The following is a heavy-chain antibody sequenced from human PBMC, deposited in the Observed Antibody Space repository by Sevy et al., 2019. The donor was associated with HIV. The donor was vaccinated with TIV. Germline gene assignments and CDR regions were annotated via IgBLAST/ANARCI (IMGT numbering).Heavy chain of an antibody. CDR1: GFTFNSHG. CDR3: AREGGHAAAWSPGNF. V-gene: IGHV3-30*15. D-gene: IGHD2-15*01. CDR2: ISYDGRIK. J-gene: IGHJ4*02. Sequence: GGSLRLSCAASGFTFNSHGFHWVRQAPGKGLEWVALISYDGRIKYYADSVKGRFIISREDARITLYLQMSGLRAEDTAVYYCAREGGHAAAWSPGNFWGQGTLVTVSS.